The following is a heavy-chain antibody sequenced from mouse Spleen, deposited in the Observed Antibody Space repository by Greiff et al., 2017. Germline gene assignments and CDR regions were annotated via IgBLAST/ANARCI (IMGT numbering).Heavy chain of an antibody. D-gene: IGHD1-1*01. Sequence: EVMLVESGGGLVKPGGSLKLSCAASGFTFSSYAMSWVRQTPEKRLEWVAAINSNGGSTYYPDTVKDRFTISRDNAKNTLYLQMSSLRSEDTALYYCARHGSYYYDGSPFDYWGQGTTLTVSS. CDR3: ARHGSYYYDGSPFDY. CDR1: GFTFSSYA. V-gene: IGHV5-6-2*01. CDR2: INSNGGST. J-gene: IGHJ2*01.